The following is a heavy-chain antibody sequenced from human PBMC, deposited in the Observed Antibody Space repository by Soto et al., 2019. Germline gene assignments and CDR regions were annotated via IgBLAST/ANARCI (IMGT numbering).Heavy chain of an antibody. J-gene: IGHJ5*02. CDR2: ISAANGNT. V-gene: IGHV1-3*01. CDR1: GYTFTDYA. CDR3: ALYSGRYDGLGPS. D-gene: IGHD1-26*01. Sequence: QVQLVQSGAEVKKPGASVKVSCKSSGYTFTDYAIHWVRQAPGQRLEWMGWISAANGNTKYSPRFQGRVTFTSDTSASTAYMELSSLISEDTAVFYCALYSGRYDGLGPSWGQGTLVTVSS.